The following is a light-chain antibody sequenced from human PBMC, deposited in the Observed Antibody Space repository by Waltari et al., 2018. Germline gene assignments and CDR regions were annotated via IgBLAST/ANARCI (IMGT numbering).Light chain of an antibody. CDR3: PQRSNWPIT. CDR1: QSVSSY. J-gene: IGKJ5*01. V-gene: IGKV3-11*01. Sequence: EIVLTQSPATLSLSPGERATLSCRASQSVSSYLVWYQQKPGQAPRLLIYDTSNRATGIPARFRGSGSGTDFTLTISSLEPEDFAVYYCPQRSNWPITFGQGTRLEIK. CDR2: DTS.